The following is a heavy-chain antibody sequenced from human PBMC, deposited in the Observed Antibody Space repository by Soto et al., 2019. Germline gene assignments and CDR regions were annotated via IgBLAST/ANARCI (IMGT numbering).Heavy chain of an antibody. CDR3: ARDRSYGLDV. CDR1: GSTFSNDW. V-gene: IGHV3-74*01. J-gene: IGHJ6*02. CDR2: INSDGSFT. Sequence: DVQLVESGGGFVQPGGSLRLSCAVSGSTFSNDWMHWVRQAPGKGLVWVSHINSDGSFTSYADSVQGRFTIARDNAKNTVYLQMNSLRAEDTVVYYCARDRSYGLDVWGQGTTIAVSS.